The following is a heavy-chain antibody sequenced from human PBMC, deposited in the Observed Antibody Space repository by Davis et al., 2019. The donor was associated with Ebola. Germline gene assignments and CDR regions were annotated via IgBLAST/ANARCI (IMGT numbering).Heavy chain of an antibody. CDR1: GFTFSSYG. D-gene: IGHD2-2*02. V-gene: IGHV3-33*01. Sequence: GESLKISCAASGFTFSSYGMHWVRQAPGKGLEWVAVIWYDGSNKYYADSAKGRFTISRDNSKNTLYLQMNSLRAEDTAVYYCARGRYCSSTSCYTAFVGYWGQGTLVTVSS. J-gene: IGHJ4*02. CDR3: ARGRYCSSTSCYTAFVGY. CDR2: IWYDGSNK.